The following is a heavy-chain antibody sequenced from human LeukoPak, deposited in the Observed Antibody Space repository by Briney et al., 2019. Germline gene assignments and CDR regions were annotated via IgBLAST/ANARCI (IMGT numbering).Heavy chain of an antibody. CDR3: ARALSSRWSALDY. J-gene: IGHJ4*02. CDR2: IWSDGSNK. D-gene: IGHD6-13*01. V-gene: IGHV3-33*01. CDR1: GFSFSNYC. Sequence: LAGRSLTLSCAASGFSFSNYCLHWVRQAPDTGLEWVAVIWSDGSNKDYADSVKGRFTISGDSSKNTLYLQMNSLRAEDTAVYYCARALSSRWSALDYWGQGTLVTVSS.